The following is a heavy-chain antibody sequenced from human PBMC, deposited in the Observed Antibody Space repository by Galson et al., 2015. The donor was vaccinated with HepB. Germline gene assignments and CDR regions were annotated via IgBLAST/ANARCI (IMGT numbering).Heavy chain of an antibody. CDR3: ARRYCTSSSCSGVHSYYYGLDV. V-gene: IGHV5-10-1*01. Sequence: QSGAEVKKPGESLRISCKGSGYTFTNYWITWVRQVPGKGLEWMGRIDPGDSYSNHNPSFEGHVTMSVDKSIDTAYLQWSSLKASDPGVYYCARRYCTSSSCSGVHSYYYGLDVWGQGTTVTVSS. J-gene: IGHJ6*02. D-gene: IGHD2-2*01. CDR1: GYTFTNYW. CDR2: IDPGDSYS.